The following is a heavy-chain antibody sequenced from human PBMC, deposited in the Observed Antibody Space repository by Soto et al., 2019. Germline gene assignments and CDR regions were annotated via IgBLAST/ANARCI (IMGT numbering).Heavy chain of an antibody. CDR2: IYHSGST. Sequence: SETLSLTCAVSGGSISSGGYSWSWIRQPPGKGLEWIGYIYHSGSTYYNPSLKSRVTISVDRSKNQFSLKLSSVTAADTAVYYCARVEGDYHWFDPWGQGTLVTVSS. CDR1: GGSISSGGYS. CDR3: ARVEGDYHWFDP. J-gene: IGHJ5*02. V-gene: IGHV4-30-2*01. D-gene: IGHD4-17*01.